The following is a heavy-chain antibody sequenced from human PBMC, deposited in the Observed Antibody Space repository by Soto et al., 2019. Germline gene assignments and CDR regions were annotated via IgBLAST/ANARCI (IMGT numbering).Heavy chain of an antibody. Sequence: ASVKVSCKVSGYTLNEVAMHWVRQAPGKGLEWLGGFDPDEAETIYAQHFQGRVTMTEDTSTDTVYMELSSLRSEDTALYFCTTYHGDYNFDHWGQGTLVTVSS. CDR2: FDPDEAET. D-gene: IGHD4-17*01. V-gene: IGHV1-24*01. CDR1: GYTLNEVA. CDR3: TTYHGDYNFDH. J-gene: IGHJ5*02.